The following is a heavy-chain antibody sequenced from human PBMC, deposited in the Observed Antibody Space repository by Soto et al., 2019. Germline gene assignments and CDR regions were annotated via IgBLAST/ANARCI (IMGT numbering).Heavy chain of an antibody. CDR1: GGSVSSYY. D-gene: IGHD3-3*01. CDR3: ATGRYDFRVDY. J-gene: IGHJ4*02. V-gene: IGHV4-4*07. Sequence: LSLTCTVSGGSVSSYYWSWIRQPAGKGLEWIGRIYTSGSTNYNPSLKSRVTMSVDTSKNQFSLKLSSVTAADTAVYYCATGRYDFRVDYWGQGTLVTVSS. CDR2: IYTSGST.